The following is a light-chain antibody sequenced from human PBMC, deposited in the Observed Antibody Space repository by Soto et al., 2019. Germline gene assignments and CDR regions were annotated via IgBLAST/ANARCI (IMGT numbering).Light chain of an antibody. Sequence: EIVLTQSPATLSVSPGESATLLCRASQSVSSNLAWYQHKAGQAPRLLIYVASTRATGVPDRFSGSGSGTEFSLTISSLQSEDFAVYYCQQFNNRPPWTFGQGTKVDIK. V-gene: IGKV3-15*01. CDR1: QSVSSN. CDR2: VAS. CDR3: QQFNNRPPWT. J-gene: IGKJ1*01.